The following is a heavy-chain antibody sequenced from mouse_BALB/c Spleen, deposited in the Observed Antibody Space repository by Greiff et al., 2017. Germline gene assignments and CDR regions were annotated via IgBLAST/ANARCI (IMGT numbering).Heavy chain of an antibody. D-gene: IGHD2-3*01. Sequence: EVKLMESGPGLVKPSQSLSLTCTVTGYSITSDYAWNWIRQFPGNKLEWMGYISYSGSTSYNPSLKSRMSITRDTSKNQFFLQLNSVTTEDTATYYCARHGYYDYWGQGTTLTVSS. CDR1: GYSITSDYA. V-gene: IGHV3-2*02. CDR3: ARHGYYDY. CDR2: ISYSGST. J-gene: IGHJ2*01.